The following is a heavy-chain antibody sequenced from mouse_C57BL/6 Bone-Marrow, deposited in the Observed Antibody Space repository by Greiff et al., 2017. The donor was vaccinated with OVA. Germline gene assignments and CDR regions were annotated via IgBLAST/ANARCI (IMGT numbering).Heavy chain of an antibody. V-gene: IGHV1-55*01. J-gene: IGHJ3*01. CDR3: ALITTVPDWFAD. CDR2: IYPGSGST. CDR1: GYTFTSYW. Sequence: QVQLQQPGAELVKPGASVKMSCKASGYTFTSYWMTWVKQRPGQGLEWIGDIYPGSGSTNYNEKFKSKATLTVDTSSSTAYMLLSSLTSEDSAVYYCALITTVPDWFADWGQGTLVTVSA. D-gene: IGHD1-1*01.